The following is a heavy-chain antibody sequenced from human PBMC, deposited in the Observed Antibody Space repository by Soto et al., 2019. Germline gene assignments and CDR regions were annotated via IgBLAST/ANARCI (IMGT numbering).Heavy chain of an antibody. V-gene: IGHV1-3*01. D-gene: IGHD1-26*01. Sequence: ASVKVSCKASGYTFARYTIHWARQAPGQRLEWLGWLSAGNGNTKYSQKFQGRVTITRDTSISTAYMELSRLRSDDTAVYYCPRFLSGSYSLNHAAFDIWGQGTMVTVSS. J-gene: IGHJ3*02. CDR1: GYTFARYT. CDR3: PRFLSGSYSLNHAAFDI. CDR2: LSAGNGNT.